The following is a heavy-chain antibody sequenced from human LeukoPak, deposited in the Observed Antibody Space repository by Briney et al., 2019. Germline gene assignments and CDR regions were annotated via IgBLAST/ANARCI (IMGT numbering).Heavy chain of an antibody. CDR1: GGSISTSSYY. J-gene: IGHJ4*02. CDR3: ARHRSSGWNTNHPVNY. V-gene: IGHV4-39*01. Sequence: RASETLSLTCTVSGGSISTSSYYWGWIRQPPGKGLEWIGSIYYSGSTYYNPPLKSRVTISVDTSKNQFSLKLSSVTAADTAVYYCARHRSSGWNTNHPVNYWGQGTLVTVSS. D-gene: IGHD6-19*01. CDR2: IYYSGST.